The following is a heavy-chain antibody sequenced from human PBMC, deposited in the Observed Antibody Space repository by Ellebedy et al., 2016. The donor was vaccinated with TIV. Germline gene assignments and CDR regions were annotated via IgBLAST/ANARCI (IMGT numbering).Heavy chain of an antibody. CDR1: GGSFSGYY. CDR2: INHSGST. D-gene: IGHD3-3*01. Sequence: SETLSLTCTVYGGSFSGYYWSWIRQPPGKGLEWIGEINHSGSTNYNPSLKSRVTISVDTSKNQFSLKLSSVTAADTAVYYCARYSRYDFWSGYYSGSRSGFDYWGQGTLVTVSS. V-gene: IGHV4-34*01. J-gene: IGHJ4*02. CDR3: ARYSRYDFWSGYYSGSRSGFDY.